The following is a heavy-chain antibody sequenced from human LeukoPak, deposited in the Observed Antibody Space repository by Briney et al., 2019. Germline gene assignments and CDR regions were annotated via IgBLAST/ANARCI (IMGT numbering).Heavy chain of an antibody. CDR3: ARGSGWYPH. CDR2: ISYSGDT. V-gene: IGHV4-59*02. Sequence: SETLSLTCSVSGGSVGSNYWSWVRQPPGKGLEWIGYISYSGDTKYNPSLKSRLSMSVDTSKNQCSLMLTSVTAADTAVYYCARGSGWYPHWGQGPLVTVSS. J-gene: IGHJ1*01. CDR1: GGSVGSNY. D-gene: IGHD6-19*01.